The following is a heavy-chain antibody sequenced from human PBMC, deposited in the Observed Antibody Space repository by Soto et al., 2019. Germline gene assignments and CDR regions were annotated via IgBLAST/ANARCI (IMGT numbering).Heavy chain of an antibody. CDR1: GGTFSSYA. V-gene: IGHV1-69*13. J-gene: IGHJ6*03. D-gene: IGHD6-6*01. CDR2: IIPIFGTA. Sequence: ASVKVSCKASGGTFSSYAINWVRQAPGQGLEWMGGIIPIFGTANYAQKFQGRVTITADESTSTAYMELSSLRSEDTAVYYCARDGEYSSSYYYYYMDVWGKGTTVTVSS. CDR3: ARDGEYSSSYYYYYMDV.